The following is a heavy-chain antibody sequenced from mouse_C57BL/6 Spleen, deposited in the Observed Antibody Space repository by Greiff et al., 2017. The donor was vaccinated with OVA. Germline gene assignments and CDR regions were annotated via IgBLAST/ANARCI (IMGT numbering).Heavy chain of an antibody. Sequence: QVQLQQPEAELVKPGASVKLSCKASGYTFTSYWMHWVKQRPGQGLEWIGMIHPNSGSTNYNEKFKSKATLTVDKSSSTAYMQLSSLTSEDSAVYYCAIPPHYYGSSFFDYWGQGTTLTVSS. CDR3: AIPPHYYGSSFFDY. CDR1: GYTFTSYW. D-gene: IGHD1-1*01. CDR2: IHPNSGST. J-gene: IGHJ2*01. V-gene: IGHV1-64*01.